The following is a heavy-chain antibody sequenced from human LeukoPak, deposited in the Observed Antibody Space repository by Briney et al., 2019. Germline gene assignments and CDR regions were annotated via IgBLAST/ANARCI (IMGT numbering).Heavy chain of an antibody. CDR3: ARDRVGYSSSRDAFDI. V-gene: IGHV1-69*13. CDR2: IIPILGTA. D-gene: IGHD6-13*01. Sequence: GASVKVSCKASGGTFSSYAISWVRQAPGQGLEWMGGIIPILGTANYAQKFQGRVTITADESTSTAYMELSSLRSEDTAVYYCARDRVGYSSSRDAFDIWGQGTMVTVSS. J-gene: IGHJ3*02. CDR1: GGTFSSYA.